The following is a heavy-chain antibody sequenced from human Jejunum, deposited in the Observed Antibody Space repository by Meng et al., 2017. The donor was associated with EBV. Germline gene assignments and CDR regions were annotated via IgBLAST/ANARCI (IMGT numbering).Heavy chain of an antibody. D-gene: IGHD3-3*01. CDR2: IYHSGST. Sequence: QVRLQGSGPGLVKPSGTLSLTCAVSGDSISSSNWWSWVRQPPGKGLEWIGEIYHSGSTNYNPSLKSRVTISVDKSKNQFSLKLSSVTAADTAVYYCARYGSGYFPALWYWGQGTLVTVSS. V-gene: IGHV4-4*02. J-gene: IGHJ4*02. CDR1: GDSISSSNW. CDR3: ARYGSGYFPALWY.